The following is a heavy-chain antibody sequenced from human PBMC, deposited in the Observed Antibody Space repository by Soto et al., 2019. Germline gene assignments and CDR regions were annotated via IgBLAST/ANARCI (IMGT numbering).Heavy chain of an antibody. J-gene: IGHJ3*02. CDR2: IYPGDSDT. CDR1: GYSFTNYW. CDR3: AIGGDWYFFDM. Sequence: LKISCKGSGYSFTNYWIGWVRQMPGKGLEWMGSIYPGDSDTRYSPSFQGQVTISADKSISTAYLQWSSLRASDTAMYYCAIGGDWYFFDMWAQGTMVTVSS. D-gene: IGHD2-21*02. V-gene: IGHV5-51*01.